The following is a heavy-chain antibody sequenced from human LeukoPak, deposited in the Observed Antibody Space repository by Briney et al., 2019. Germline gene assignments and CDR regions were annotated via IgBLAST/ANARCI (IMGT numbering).Heavy chain of an antibody. V-gene: IGHV4-61*01. J-gene: IGHJ5*02. CDR1: GGSVSSASYY. CDR3: ADWGEA. CDR2: IYYSGST. Sequence: SETLSLTCTVSGGSVSSASYYWSWIRQPPGKGLEWIGYIYYSGSTNYNPSLKSRATISVDTSKNQFSLKLSSVTAADTAVYYCADWGEAWGQGTLVTVSS. D-gene: IGHD3-16*01.